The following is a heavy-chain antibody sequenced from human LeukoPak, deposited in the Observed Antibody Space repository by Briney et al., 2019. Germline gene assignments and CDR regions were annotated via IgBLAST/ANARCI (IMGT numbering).Heavy chain of an antibody. V-gene: IGHV1-18*01. D-gene: IGHD3-9*01. CDR2: ISAYNGNT. J-gene: IGHJ4*02. CDR1: GYTFTSYG. Sequence: ASVKVSCKASGYTFTSYGISWVRQAPGQGLEGMGWISAYNGNTNYAQKLQGRVTMTTDTSTSTGYMELRSLRSDDTAVYYCARQESHFDWLLGNDVPFDYWGQGTLVTVSS. CDR3: ARQESHFDWLLGNDVPFDY.